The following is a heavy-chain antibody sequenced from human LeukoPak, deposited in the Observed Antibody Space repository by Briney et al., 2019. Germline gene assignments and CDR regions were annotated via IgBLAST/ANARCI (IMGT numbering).Heavy chain of an antibody. CDR3: ARRDIVVVPAVTSYYYYYGMDV. Sequence: ASVKVSCKASGYTFNSYDINWVRQATGQGLEWMGWMNPNTGNTGYAQKFQGRVTMTRNTSISTAYMELSSLRSEDTAVYYCARRDIVVVPAVTSYYYYYGMDVWGQGTTVTVSS. V-gene: IGHV1-8*01. CDR2: MNPNTGNT. D-gene: IGHD2-2*01. CDR1: GYTFNSYD. J-gene: IGHJ6*02.